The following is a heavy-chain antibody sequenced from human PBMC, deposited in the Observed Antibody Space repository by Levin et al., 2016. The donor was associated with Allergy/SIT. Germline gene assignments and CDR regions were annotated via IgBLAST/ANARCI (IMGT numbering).Heavy chain of an antibody. D-gene: IGHD3-10*01. Sequence: GGSLRLSCAASGFTFSDYYMSWIRQAPGKGLEWVSYISSSGSTIYYADSVKGRFTISRDNAKNSLYLQMNSLRAEDTAVYYCAKNLAGGFGEGSFYVSGTYHNTAYDFWGQGTLVTVSS. V-gene: IGHV3-11*01. CDR1: GFTFSDYY. CDR3: AKNLAGGFGEGSFYVSGTYHNTAYDF. J-gene: IGHJ4*02. CDR2: ISSSGSTI.